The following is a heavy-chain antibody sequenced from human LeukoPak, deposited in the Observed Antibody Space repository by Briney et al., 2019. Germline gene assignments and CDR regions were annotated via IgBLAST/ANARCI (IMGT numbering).Heavy chain of an antibody. J-gene: IGHJ4*02. Sequence: PRGSLRLSCAASGFTVSSNYMSWVRQAPGKGLEWVSVIYSGGSTYYADSVKGRYTISRDNSKNTLYLQMNSLRAEDTAVYYCARLVRRLQRLNIGRDSDYATGYYLDSWGQGTLVTVSS. CDR1: GFTVSSNY. D-gene: IGHD5-12*01. CDR3: ARLVRRLQRLNIGRDSDYATGYYLDS. CDR2: IYSGGST. V-gene: IGHV3-53*01.